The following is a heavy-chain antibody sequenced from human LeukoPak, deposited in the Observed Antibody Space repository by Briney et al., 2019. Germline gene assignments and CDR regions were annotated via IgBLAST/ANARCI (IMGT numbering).Heavy chain of an antibody. CDR1: GGTFSSYA. D-gene: IGHD6-19*01. J-gene: IGHJ4*02. Sequence: SVKVSCKASGGTFSSYAISWVRQAPGQGLEWMGGIIPIFGTANYAQKFQGRVTITTDESTSTAYMELSSLRSEDTAVYYCATTSLIAVAGPNTYFDYWGQGTLVAVSS. CDR3: ATTSLIAVAGPNTYFDY. CDR2: IIPIFGTA. V-gene: IGHV1-69*05.